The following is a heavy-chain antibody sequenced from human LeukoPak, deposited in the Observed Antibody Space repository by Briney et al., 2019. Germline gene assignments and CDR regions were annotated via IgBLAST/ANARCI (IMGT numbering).Heavy chain of an antibody. J-gene: IGHJ5*02. CDR3: ARGAVAGANWFDP. V-gene: IGHV4-39*07. Sequence: PSETLSLTCTVSGGSISSSSYYWGWIRQPPGKGLEWIGSIYYSGSTYYNPSLKSRVTISVDTSKNQFSLRLTSVPAADTAMYYWARGAVAGANWFDPWGQGAQVTVSS. CDR2: IYYSGST. D-gene: IGHD6-19*01. CDR1: GGSISSSSYY.